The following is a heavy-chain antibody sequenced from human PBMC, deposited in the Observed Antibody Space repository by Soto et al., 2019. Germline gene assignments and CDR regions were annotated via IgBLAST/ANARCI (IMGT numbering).Heavy chain of an antibody. CDR2: INASGGST. CDR3: ARGLVVVVAATFDWFDP. Sequence: QVQLVQSGAEVKKPGASVKVSCKASGYTFTSYYMHWVRQAPGQGLEWMGIINASGGSTRYAQKFKGRVTMTRDKSTSTVYMELSSLRSEDTAVYYCARGLVVVVAATFDWFDPWGQGTLVTVSS. J-gene: IGHJ5*02. CDR1: GYTFTSYY. V-gene: IGHV1-46*01. D-gene: IGHD2-15*01.